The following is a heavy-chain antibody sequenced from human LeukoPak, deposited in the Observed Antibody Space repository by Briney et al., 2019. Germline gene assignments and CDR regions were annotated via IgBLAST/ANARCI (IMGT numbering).Heavy chain of an antibody. D-gene: IGHD3-10*01. CDR3: ARAPSYYYGSGSYFDY. J-gene: IGHJ4*02. V-gene: IGHV1-2*02. Sequence: ASVKVSCKASGYTFTGYYMHWVRQAPGQGLEWMGWINPNSGGTNYAQKFQGRVTMTRDTSISTAYMVLSRLRSDDTAVYYCARAPSYYYGSGSYFDYWGQGTLVTVSS. CDR2: INPNSGGT. CDR1: GYTFTGYY.